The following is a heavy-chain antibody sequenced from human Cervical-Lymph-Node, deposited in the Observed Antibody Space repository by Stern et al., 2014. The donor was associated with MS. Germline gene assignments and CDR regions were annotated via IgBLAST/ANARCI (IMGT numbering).Heavy chain of an antibody. CDR2: IIPIFATA. Sequence: VQLVQSGAEMKEPGSSVKVSCKASGGTFSSYAINWVRQVPGQGLEWMGGIIPIFATAKYSQKFQGRVTITADDSTTTAYMEVSSLRSDDSAVYYCARRELIGASYYHHSVDVWGPGTTVTVSS. V-gene: IGHV1-69*01. D-gene: IGHD3-10*01. J-gene: IGHJ6*02. CDR1: GGTFSSYA. CDR3: ARRELIGASYYHHSVDV.